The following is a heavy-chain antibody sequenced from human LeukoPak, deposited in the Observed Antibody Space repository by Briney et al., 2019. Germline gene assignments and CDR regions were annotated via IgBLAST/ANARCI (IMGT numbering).Heavy chain of an antibody. J-gene: IGHJ4*02. Sequence: PGGSLRLSCAASGFTLSSYVMHWVRQAPGEGLEWVSVTGHSGDPTYYADSVKGRFTISRDNSKNTLYLQMNSLRAEDTAVYYCAKDQVAAAGLVDYWGQGTLVTVSS. CDR1: GFTLSSYV. CDR2: TGHSGDPT. V-gene: IGHV3-23*01. CDR3: AKDQVAAAGLVDY. D-gene: IGHD6-13*01.